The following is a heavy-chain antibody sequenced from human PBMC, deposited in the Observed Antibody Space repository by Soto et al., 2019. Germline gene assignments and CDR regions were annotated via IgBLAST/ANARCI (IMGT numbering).Heavy chain of an antibody. V-gene: IGHV3-74*01. CDR2: ISGDGVTT. Sequence: EVQLVESGGDLVQRGGSLRLSCAASGLPFSSYWMHWVRHTPGKGLDWVARISGDGVTTYYADSVTGRFTVSRDNAKNTLSLQISGLRAEDTAVYYCARESYGLLTGYYTDYWGQGTLVSVSS. J-gene: IGHJ4*02. CDR3: ARESYGLLTGYYTDY. D-gene: IGHD3-9*01. CDR1: GLPFSSYW.